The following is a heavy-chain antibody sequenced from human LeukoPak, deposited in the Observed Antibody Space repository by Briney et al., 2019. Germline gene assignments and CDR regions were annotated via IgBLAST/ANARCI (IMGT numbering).Heavy chain of an antibody. V-gene: IGHV3-23*01. CDR3: AKDDSALWFGELSHYFNW. J-gene: IGHJ4*02. CDR2: ISGRGDST. D-gene: IGHD3-10*01. Sequence: GGALRLSCAASGFEFNIYGMNWVRQAPGKGLEWVSGISGRGDSTSYADSVKGRFIISRDISKNTLYLQMNSLRADDTAVYYCAKDDSALWFGELSHYFNWWGQGTLVTVSS. CDR1: GFEFNIYG.